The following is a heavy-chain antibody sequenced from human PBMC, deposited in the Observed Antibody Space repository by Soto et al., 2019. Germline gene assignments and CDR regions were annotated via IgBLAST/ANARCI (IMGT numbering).Heavy chain of an antibody. CDR3: ARQKGYGDPAGYYYMDV. D-gene: IGHD4-17*01. CDR2: IYPGDSDT. CDR1: GYSFTSYW. Sequence: GESLKISYKGSGYSFTSYWIGWVRQMPGKGLEWMGIIYPGDSDTRYSPSFQGQVTISADKSISTAYLQWSSLKASDTAMYYCARQKGYGDPAGYYYMDVWGKGTTVTVSS. J-gene: IGHJ6*03. V-gene: IGHV5-51*01.